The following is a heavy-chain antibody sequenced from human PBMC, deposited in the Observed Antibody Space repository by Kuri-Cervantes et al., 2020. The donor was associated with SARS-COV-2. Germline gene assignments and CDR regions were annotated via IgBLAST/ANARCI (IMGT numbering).Heavy chain of an antibody. V-gene: IGHV5-51*01. CDR2: IEPRDSDT. J-gene: IGHJ4*02. CDR1: GYSFTKFW. Sequence: GESLKISCKASGYSFTKFWIGWVRQMPGRGLEWMGIIEPRDSDTRYSPSFEGHVTFSVDKSTDTAYLQWSFLKASDSAIYYCARLEALVTAVPFDYWGQGTLVTVSS. D-gene: IGHD2-21*02. CDR3: ARLEALVTAVPFDY.